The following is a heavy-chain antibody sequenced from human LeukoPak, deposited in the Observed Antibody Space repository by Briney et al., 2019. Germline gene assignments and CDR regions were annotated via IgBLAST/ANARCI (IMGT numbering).Heavy chain of an antibody. Sequence: GGSLRLSCAASGFTFSGSAMHWVRQASGKGLEWAGRIRSKANSYATAYAASVKGRFTISRDDSKNTAYLQMNSLKTEDTAVYYCTRQYVRGSYPSDYWGQGTLVTVSS. D-gene: IGHD3-16*02. CDR3: TRQYVRGSYPSDY. J-gene: IGHJ4*02. CDR1: GFTFSGSA. V-gene: IGHV3-73*01. CDR2: IRSKANSYAT.